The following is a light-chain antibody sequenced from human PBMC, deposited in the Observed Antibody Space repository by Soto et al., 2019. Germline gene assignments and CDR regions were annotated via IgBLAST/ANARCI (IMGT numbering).Light chain of an antibody. V-gene: IGKV3-15*01. Sequence: ETVMTQSPATLFVSPGERATLSCRASQSVFSSLAWYQHKPGQAPRLLIYGAATRATGIPARFSGSGSGTEFTLTISSLQSDDIAVYYCQQYHNWPAFGQGTKVEIK. CDR1: QSVFSS. CDR2: GAA. J-gene: IGKJ1*01. CDR3: QQYHNWPA.